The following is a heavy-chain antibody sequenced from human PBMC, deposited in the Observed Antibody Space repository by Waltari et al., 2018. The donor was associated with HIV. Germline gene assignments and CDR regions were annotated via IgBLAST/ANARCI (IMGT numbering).Heavy chain of an antibody. CDR2: INQDGSDK. Sequence: EVQLVESGGGLVQSGKSLRLTWEASGFIFGTSWLTLVRQAPGKGLEWVATINQDGSDKYYVDSVKGRFTISRNNAKKSLYLQMSSLRAEDSDVYYCVTGGGSTGVGDNWGQGGLVTVSS. CDR3: VTGGGSTGVGDN. J-gene: IGHJ4*02. D-gene: IGHD3-16*01. V-gene: IGHV3-7*01. CDR1: GFIFGTSW.